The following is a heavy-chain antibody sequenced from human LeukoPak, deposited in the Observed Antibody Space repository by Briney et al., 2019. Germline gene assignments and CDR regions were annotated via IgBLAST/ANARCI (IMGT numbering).Heavy chain of an antibody. Sequence: QPGGSLRLSCAASGFTFSTYWMSWVRQAPGKGLEWVASIKQNGNETYYVDSVKGRITISRDNAKNSLYLQMNSLRAEDTAVYYCARDPYYGDYVVWGQGTLVTVSS. CDR2: IKQNGNET. D-gene: IGHD4-17*01. V-gene: IGHV3-7*01. J-gene: IGHJ4*02. CDR1: GFTFSTYW. CDR3: ARDPYYGDYVV.